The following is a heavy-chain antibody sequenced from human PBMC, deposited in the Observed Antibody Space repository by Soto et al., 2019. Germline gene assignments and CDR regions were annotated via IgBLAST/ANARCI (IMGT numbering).Heavy chain of an antibody. D-gene: IGHD3-10*01. CDR2: IVVGSGNT. V-gene: IGHV1-58*01. J-gene: IGHJ4*02. CDR3: AAPVRGKGSFDY. CDR1: GFTFTSSA. Sequence: SVKVSCKASGFTFTSSAVQWVRQARGQRLEWIGWIVVGSGNTNYVQKFQERVTITRDMSTSTAYMELSSLRSEDTAVYYCAAPVRGKGSFDYWGQGTLVTVSS.